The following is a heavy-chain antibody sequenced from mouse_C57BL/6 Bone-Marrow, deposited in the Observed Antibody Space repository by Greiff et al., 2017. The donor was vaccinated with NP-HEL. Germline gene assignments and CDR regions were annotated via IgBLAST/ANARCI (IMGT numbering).Heavy chain of an antibody. J-gene: IGHJ2*01. CDR1: GYTFTDYE. CDR3: THYYGSSYTY. V-gene: IGHV1-15*01. CDR2: IDPETGGT. D-gene: IGHD1-1*01. Sequence: VKLQESGAELVKPGASVTLSCKASGYTFTDYEMHWVKQTPVHGLEWIGAIDPETGGTAYNQKFKGKAILTADKSSSTAYMELRSLTSEDSAVYYCTHYYGSSYTYWGQGTTLTVSS.